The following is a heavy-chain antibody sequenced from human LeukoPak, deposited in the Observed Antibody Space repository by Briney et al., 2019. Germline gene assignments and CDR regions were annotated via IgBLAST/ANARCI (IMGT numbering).Heavy chain of an antibody. CDR1: GFTFSSYG. J-gene: IGHJ4*02. D-gene: IGHD6-13*01. Sequence: PGGSLRLSCAASGFTFSSYGMHWVRQAPGKGLEWVAFISYDGSNKYYPDSVKGRFTISRDNSKNTLDLQMNSLRAEDTAVYYCARQQMGGHFDYWGQGTLVTVSS. V-gene: IGHV3-30*03. CDR2: ISYDGSNK. CDR3: ARQQMGGHFDY.